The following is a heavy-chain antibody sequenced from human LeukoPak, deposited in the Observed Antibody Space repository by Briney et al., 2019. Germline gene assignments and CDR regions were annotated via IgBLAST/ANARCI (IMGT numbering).Heavy chain of an antibody. J-gene: IGHJ4*02. D-gene: IGHD6-13*01. CDR1: GYTFTDYY. CDR2: INPNSGGT. Sequence: PRASVKVSCKASGYTFTDYYMHWVRQAPGQGLEWMGWINPNSGGTNYAQKFQGRVTMTRDTSISTAYMELSRLRSDDTAVFYCAREEVIAAAGPTLDYWGQGALVTVPS. V-gene: IGHV1-2*02. CDR3: AREEVIAAAGPTLDY.